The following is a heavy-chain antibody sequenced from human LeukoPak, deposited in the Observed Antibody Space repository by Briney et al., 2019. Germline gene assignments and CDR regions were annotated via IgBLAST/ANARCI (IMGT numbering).Heavy chain of an antibody. CDR3: AKRYGGSWSPFDY. CDR1: GFTFSSDA. J-gene: IGHJ4*02. CDR2: ISGSGGST. V-gene: IGHV3-23*01. D-gene: IGHD6-13*01. Sequence: GGSLRLSCAASGFTFSSDAMNWIRQAPGKGLEWVSGISGSGGSTYYADSVKGRFTISRDNSKNTLYLQMNSLRAEDTAVYYCAKRYGGSWSPFDYWGQGTLVTVSS.